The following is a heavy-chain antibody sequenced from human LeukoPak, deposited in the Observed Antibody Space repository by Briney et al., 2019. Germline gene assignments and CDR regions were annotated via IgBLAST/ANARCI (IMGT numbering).Heavy chain of an antibody. J-gene: IGHJ4*02. Sequence: SETLSLTCAVYGGSFSGYYWSWIRQPPGKGLEWIGEINHSGSTNYNPSLKSRVTISVDTSKNQFSLKLSSVTAADTAVYYCARDDGEKGYWGQGTLVTVSS. CDR1: GGSFSGYY. D-gene: IGHD4-17*01. CDR3: ARDDGEKGY. V-gene: IGHV4-34*01. CDR2: INHSGST.